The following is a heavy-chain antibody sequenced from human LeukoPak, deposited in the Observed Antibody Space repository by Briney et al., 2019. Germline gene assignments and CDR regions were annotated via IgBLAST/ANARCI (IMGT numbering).Heavy chain of an antibody. CDR3: ARTSAMQGAFDI. CDR2: ISVYNGNT. J-gene: IGHJ3*02. V-gene: IGHV1-18*01. Sequence: ASVKVSCKASGYTFTSYGISWVRQAPGQGLEWMGWISVYNGNTNYAQKLQGRVTMTTDTSTSTAYMELRSLRSDDTAVYYCARTSAMQGAFDIWGQGTMVTVSS. D-gene: IGHD2-2*01. CDR1: GYTFTSYG.